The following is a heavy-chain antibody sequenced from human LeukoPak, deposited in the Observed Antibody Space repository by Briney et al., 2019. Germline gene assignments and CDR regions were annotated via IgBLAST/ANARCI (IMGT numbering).Heavy chain of an antibody. J-gene: IGHJ3*02. CDR3: ARVEEYYYDSSGAFDI. Sequence: ASVKVSCKASGGTFSSYAISWVRQAPGQGLEWMGIINPSGGSTSYAQKFQGRVTMTRDTSTSTVYMELSSLRSEDTAVYYCARVEEYYYDSSGAFDIWGQGTMVTVSS. CDR1: GGTFSSYA. D-gene: IGHD3-22*01. CDR2: INPSGGST. V-gene: IGHV1-46*01.